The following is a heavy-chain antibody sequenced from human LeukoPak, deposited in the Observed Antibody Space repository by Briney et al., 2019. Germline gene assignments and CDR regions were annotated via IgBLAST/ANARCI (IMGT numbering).Heavy chain of an antibody. J-gene: IGHJ1*01. CDR1: GFRVSGYD. Sequence: GGSLRLSCAASGFRVSGYDLNWIRQAPGKGLEWVSSISSSSSYIYYADSVKGRFTISRDNSKNTLYLQMNSLRAEDTAVYYCAKAFWQLVAEYFQHWGQGTLVTVSS. D-gene: IGHD6-6*01. V-gene: IGHV3-21*04. CDR3: AKAFWQLVAEYFQH. CDR2: ISSSSSYI.